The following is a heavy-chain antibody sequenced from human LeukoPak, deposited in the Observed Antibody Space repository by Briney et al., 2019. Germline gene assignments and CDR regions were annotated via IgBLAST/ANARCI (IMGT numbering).Heavy chain of an antibody. CDR3: ARHLSTIAAAEY. CDR1: GGSISSYY. V-gene: IGHV4-59*08. J-gene: IGHJ4*02. CDR2: IYYSGST. Sequence: NPSETLSLTCTVFGGSISSYYWSWIRQPPGKGLEWIGYIYYSGSTNYNPSLKSRVTISVDTSKNQFSLKLSSVTAADTAVYYCARHLSTIAAAEYWGQGTLVTVSS. D-gene: IGHD6-13*01.